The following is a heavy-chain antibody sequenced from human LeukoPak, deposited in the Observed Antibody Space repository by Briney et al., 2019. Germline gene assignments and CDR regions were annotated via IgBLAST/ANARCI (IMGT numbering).Heavy chain of an antibody. J-gene: IGHJ4*02. CDR2: ISWNSGSI. Sequence: PGGSLRLSCAASGFTFSSYAMSWVRQAPGKGLEWVSGISWNSGSIGYADSVKGRFTISRDNAKNSLYLQMNSLRAEDMALYYCAKADSSSWYYFDYWGQGTLVTVSS. D-gene: IGHD6-13*01. V-gene: IGHV3-9*03. CDR1: GFTFSSYA. CDR3: AKADSSSWYYFDY.